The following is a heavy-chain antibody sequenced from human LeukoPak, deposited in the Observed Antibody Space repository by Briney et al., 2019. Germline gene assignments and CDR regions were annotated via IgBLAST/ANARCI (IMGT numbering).Heavy chain of an antibody. CDR1: GYTFTGHY. CDR2: INPNSGGI. Sequence: GASVKVSCKASGYTFTGHYMHWVRQAPGQGLEWMGWINPNSGGISHAQKFQGRVTMTRDTSISTAYMELSRLRSDDTAVYYCAKASSGYNPLDYWGQGTLVTVSS. V-gene: IGHV1-2*02. D-gene: IGHD5-12*01. CDR3: AKASSGYNPLDY. J-gene: IGHJ4*02.